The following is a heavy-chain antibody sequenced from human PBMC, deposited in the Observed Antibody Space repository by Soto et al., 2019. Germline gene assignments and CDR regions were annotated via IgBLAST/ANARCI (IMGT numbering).Heavy chain of an antibody. Sequence: ASVKVSCKASGFTFTGYLIHWVRQAPGQGLEWMGWINPKSGTTDYAQKFQGRVAMTRDTSINTAYMEVSRLTSDDTAVYFCARAETISDWLYTWGQGSLVTVSS. CDR3: ARAETISDWLYT. V-gene: IGHV1-2*02. J-gene: IGHJ5*01. CDR1: GFTFTGYL. CDR2: INPKSGTT.